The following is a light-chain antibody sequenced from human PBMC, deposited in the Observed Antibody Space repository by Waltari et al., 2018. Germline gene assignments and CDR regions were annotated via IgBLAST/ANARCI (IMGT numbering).Light chain of an antibody. CDR3: GTWDVSPGAGA. CDR1: SSNIGSRS. CDR2: ENE. V-gene: IGLV1-51*02. Sequence: QSVLTQPPSVSAAPGQRVTISCSGSSSNIGSRSVSWYQQVPGTAPKLLIYENEKRPSGCSDRFSGSNSGTSATLGITGLQTGDEADYYCGTWDVSPGAGAFGGGTKLTVL. J-gene: IGLJ3*02.